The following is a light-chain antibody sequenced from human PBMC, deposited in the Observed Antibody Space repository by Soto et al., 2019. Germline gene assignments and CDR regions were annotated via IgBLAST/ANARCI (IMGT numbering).Light chain of an antibody. CDR3: QSADSSGTWV. V-gene: IGLV3-25*03. CDR2: KDS. CDR1: ALPKQY. Sequence: SYELTQPPSVSVSPGQTARITCSGDALPKQYAYWYQQKPGQAPVLVIYKDSERPSGIPERFSGSSSGTTVTLTISGVQAEDEADYYCQSADSSGTWVFGGGTKFTVL. J-gene: IGLJ3*02.